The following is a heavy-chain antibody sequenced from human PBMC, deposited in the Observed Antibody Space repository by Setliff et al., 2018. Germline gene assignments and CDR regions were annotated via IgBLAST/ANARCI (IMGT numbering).Heavy chain of an antibody. V-gene: IGHV4-4*02. CDR1: GGSISSSNW. J-gene: IGHJ5*02. D-gene: IGHD3-10*01. Sequence: PSETLSLTCAVSGGSISSSNWWSWIRQPPGKGLEWIGEINHSGSTNYNPSLKSRVTISVDTSKNQFSLKLSSVTAADTAVYYCARHVYGSGSYYNWFDPWGQGTLVTVSS. CDR3: ARHVYGSGSYYNWFDP. CDR2: INHSGST.